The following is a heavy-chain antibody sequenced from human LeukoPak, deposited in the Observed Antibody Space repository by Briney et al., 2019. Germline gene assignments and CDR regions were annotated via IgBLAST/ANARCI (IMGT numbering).Heavy chain of an antibody. CDR1: GFTFSNAW. CDR3: TTERITMVRGVIKWFDP. Sequence: PGGSLRLSCAASGFTFSNAWMSWVRQAPGKGLEWVGRIKSKTDGGTTDYAAPVKGRFPLSRDDSKNTLYLQMNSLKTEDTAVYYCTTERITMVRGVIKWFDPWGQGTLVTVSS. CDR2: IKSKTDGGTT. D-gene: IGHD3-10*01. V-gene: IGHV3-15*01. J-gene: IGHJ5*02.